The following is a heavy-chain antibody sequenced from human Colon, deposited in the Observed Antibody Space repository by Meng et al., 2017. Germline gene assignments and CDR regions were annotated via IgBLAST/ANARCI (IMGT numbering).Heavy chain of an antibody. J-gene: IGHJ4*02. CDR2: ISHTGDTI. D-gene: IGHD3-10*01. Sequence: VRVWGSWGGLGKSWGSLGRCCASVGFIFSDDYLCCIRQAPGKGLEWVSYISHTGDTIYYSDSVRGRFTVSRDNANNLLFLQMNSLRAEDTALYYCGRGHFGLDYWGPGTLVTVSS. V-gene: IGHV3-11*01. CDR1: GFIFSDDY. CDR3: GRGHFGLDY.